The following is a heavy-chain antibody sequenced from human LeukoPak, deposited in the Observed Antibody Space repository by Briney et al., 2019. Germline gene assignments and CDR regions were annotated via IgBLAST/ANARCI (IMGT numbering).Heavy chain of an antibody. D-gene: IGHD3-10*01. CDR1: GYIFSSYD. CDR2: MNHSSGDT. Sequence: ASVKVSCKASGYIFSSYDINWVRQATGQGLEWMGWMNHSSGDTGYTQNFQGRITMTRNTSIYTAYMELSSLKSEDTAVYYCARTRGSGSYSTVPYWGQGTLVTVSS. J-gene: IGHJ4*02. CDR3: ARTRGSGSYSTVPY. V-gene: IGHV1-8*01.